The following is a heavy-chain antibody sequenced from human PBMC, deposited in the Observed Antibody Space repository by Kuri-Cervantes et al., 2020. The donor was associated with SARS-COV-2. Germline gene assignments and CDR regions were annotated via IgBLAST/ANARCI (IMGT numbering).Heavy chain of an antibody. J-gene: IGHJ3*02. CDR1: GYTFTSYG. Sequence: ASVKVSCKASGYTFTSYGISWVRQAPGQGLEWMGWISAYNGNTNYAQKLQGRVTMTRDTSTSTVYMELSSLRSEDTAVYYCARTRIAAAGTDAFDIWGQGTMVTVSS. CDR3: ARTRIAAAGTDAFDI. CDR2: ISAYNGNT. V-gene: IGHV1-18*01. D-gene: IGHD6-13*01.